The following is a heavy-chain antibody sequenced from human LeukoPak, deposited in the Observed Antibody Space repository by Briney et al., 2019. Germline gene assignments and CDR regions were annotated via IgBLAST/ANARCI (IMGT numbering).Heavy chain of an antibody. Sequence: SETLFLTCTVSGGSISSYYWSWIRQPPGKGLEWIGYIYYSGSTNYNPSLKSRVTISVDTSKNQFSLKLSSVTAADTAVYYCVRGPNLTIDDYWGQGTLVTVSS. CDR3: VRGPNLTIDDY. CDR2: IYYSGST. CDR1: GGSISSYY. D-gene: IGHD3-10*01. V-gene: IGHV4-59*01. J-gene: IGHJ4*02.